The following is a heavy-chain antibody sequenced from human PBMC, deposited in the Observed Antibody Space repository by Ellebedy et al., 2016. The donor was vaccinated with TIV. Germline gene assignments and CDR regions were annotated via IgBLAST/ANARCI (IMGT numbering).Heavy chain of an antibody. D-gene: IGHD2-15*01. CDR2: IYSSGGT. CDR1: GFTVSSNY. V-gene: IGHV3-53*01. CDR3: ARELVAASGLGWFDP. Sequence: GGSLRLSCAASGFTVSSNYMSWVRQAPGRGLEWVSTIYSSGGTYYAGSVKGRFTISRDNSKNTLYLQMNSLRAEDTAVYYCARELVAASGLGWFDPWGQGTLVTVSS. J-gene: IGHJ5*02.